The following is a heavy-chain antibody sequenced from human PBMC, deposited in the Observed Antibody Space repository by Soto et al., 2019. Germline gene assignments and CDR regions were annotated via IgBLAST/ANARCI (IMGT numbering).Heavy chain of an antibody. D-gene: IGHD6-13*01. Sequence: GASVKVSWKASGYTFTSYGRRWVRQAPGQGLEWMGWISAYNGNTNYAQKLQGRVTMTTDTSTSTAYMELRSLRSDDTAVYYCATSYGNAWYTYWGQGTQVTVSS. CDR1: GYTFTSYG. CDR3: ATSYGNAWYTY. V-gene: IGHV1-18*01. J-gene: IGHJ4*02. CDR2: ISAYNGNT.